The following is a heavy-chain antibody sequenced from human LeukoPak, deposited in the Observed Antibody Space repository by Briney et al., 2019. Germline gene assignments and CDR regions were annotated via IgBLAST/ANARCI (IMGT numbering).Heavy chain of an antibody. V-gene: IGHV4-4*02. CDR2: IYHSGST. Sequence: SGTLSLTCAVSGGSISSSNWWSWVRQPPGKGLEWIGEIYHSGSTNYNPSLKSRVTISVDKSKNQFSLKLSSVTAADTAVYYCAREWRGYCSGGSCYVWFDPWGQGTLVTVSS. CDR3: AREWRGYCSGGSCYVWFDP. J-gene: IGHJ5*02. D-gene: IGHD2-15*01. CDR1: GGSISSSNW.